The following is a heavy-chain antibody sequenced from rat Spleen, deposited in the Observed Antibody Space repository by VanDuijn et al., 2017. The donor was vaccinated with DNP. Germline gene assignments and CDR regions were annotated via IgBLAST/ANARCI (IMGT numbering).Heavy chain of an antibody. CDR1: GFSLTSYN. V-gene: IGHV2-41*01. J-gene: IGHJ2*01. D-gene: IGHD1-9*01. Sequence: QVQLKESGPGLVQPSQTLSLTCTVAGFSLTSYNVHWVRQPPGKGLEWMGVIWKHGATRYNSALKSRLSISRDTSKSQVFLKMNSLQTEDTAMYLCASSPTGIRYWGQGVMVTVSS. CDR2: IWKHGAT. CDR3: ASSPTGIRY.